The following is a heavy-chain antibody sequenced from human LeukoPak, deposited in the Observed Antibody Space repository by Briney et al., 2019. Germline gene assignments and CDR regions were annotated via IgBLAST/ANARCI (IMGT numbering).Heavy chain of an antibody. Sequence: PGGSLRLSCAASGFTVSSNYMSWVRQAPGKGLEWVSVIYSGGSTYYADSVKGRFTISRDNSKNTLYLQMNSLRAEDTAVYYCARRKNGSRSGSGRSSYWYFDLWGRGTLVTVSS. CDR1: GFTVSSNY. CDR2: IYSGGST. CDR3: ARRKNGSRSGSGRSSYWYFDL. J-gene: IGHJ2*01. D-gene: IGHD3-10*01. V-gene: IGHV3-53*01.